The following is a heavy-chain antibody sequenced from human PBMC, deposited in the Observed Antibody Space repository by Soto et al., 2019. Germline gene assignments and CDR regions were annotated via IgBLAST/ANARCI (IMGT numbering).Heavy chain of an antibody. Sequence: EVQLVESGGGFVQPAGSLRLSCVASRFSFTNAWMRWVRQAPGKGPEWVGRIKSKTDGGTADYAAPGKGRFTISRDDSPNTLYLHMVSLTTEDTALYDGSTDIAIYGLDIWGQGTTVNVSS. D-gene: IGHD2-15*01. CDR3: STDIAIYGLDI. CDR2: IKSKTDGGTA. J-gene: IGHJ6*01. V-gene: IGHV3-15*01. CDR1: RFSFTNAW.